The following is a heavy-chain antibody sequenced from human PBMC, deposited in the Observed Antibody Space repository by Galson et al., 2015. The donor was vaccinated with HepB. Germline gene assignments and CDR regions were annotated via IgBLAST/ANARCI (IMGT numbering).Heavy chain of an antibody. D-gene: IGHD6-19*01. CDR2: ISSSSSYI. CDR3: ARQHYSAWYGGHTQTFDY. CDR1: GFTFSDYS. J-gene: IGHJ4*02. Sequence: LRLSCAASGFTFSDYSMNWVRQAPGKGLEWVSFISSSSSYIYYADSVKGRFTISRDNAKNSLYLQMNSLRAEDTAVYYCARQHYSAWYGGHTQTFDYWGQGTLVTVSS. V-gene: IGHV3-21*06.